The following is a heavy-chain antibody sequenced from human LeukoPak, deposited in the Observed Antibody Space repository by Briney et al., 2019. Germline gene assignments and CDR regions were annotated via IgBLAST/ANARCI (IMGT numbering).Heavy chain of an antibody. V-gene: IGHV4-30-4*08. CDR3: ARDRGGSYLPYYFDY. D-gene: IGHD1-26*01. Sequence: SQTLSLTCTVSGGSISSGDYYWSWIRQPPGKGLEWIGYIYYSGSTYYNPSLKSRVTISVDTSKNQFSLKVSSVTAADTAVYYCARDRGGSYLPYYFDYWGQGTLVTVSS. CDR1: GGSISSGDYY. J-gene: IGHJ4*02. CDR2: IYYSGST.